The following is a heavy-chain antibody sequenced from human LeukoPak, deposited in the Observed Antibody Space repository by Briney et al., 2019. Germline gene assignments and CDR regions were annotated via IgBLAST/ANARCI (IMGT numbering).Heavy chain of an antibody. CDR3: AGEYCSGGTCRQGFDY. J-gene: IGHJ4*02. Sequence: ASVKVSCKASGYTFTGYYMHWVRQAPGQDLEYMGWINPNSGDTNHAQNFQGRVTLTRDTSISTAYMELSSLRSDDSALYYCAGEYCSGGTCRQGFDYWGQGTLVTVSS. V-gene: IGHV1-2*02. CDR1: GYTFTGYY. CDR2: INPNSGDT. D-gene: IGHD2-15*01.